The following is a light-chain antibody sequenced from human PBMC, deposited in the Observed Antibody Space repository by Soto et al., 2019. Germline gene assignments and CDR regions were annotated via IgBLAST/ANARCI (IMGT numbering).Light chain of an antibody. CDR3: QQYNSYTWT. J-gene: IGKJ1*01. CDR1: QSISSW. Sequence: DIQMTQSPSTLSASVGDRVTITCRASQSISSWLAWYKQKPGKAPKLLIYDASRLESGVTSRISGSGSETEFTLTISSLQPDDFATYYCQQYNSYTWTFGQGTKV. V-gene: IGKV1-5*01. CDR2: DAS.